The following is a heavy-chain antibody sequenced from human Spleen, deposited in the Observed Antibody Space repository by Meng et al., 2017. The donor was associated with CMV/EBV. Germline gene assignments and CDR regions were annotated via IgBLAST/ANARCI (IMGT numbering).Heavy chain of an antibody. V-gene: IGHV3-48*03. J-gene: IGHJ6*02. CDR3: AREPQRLLEWLPPTYYYYGMDV. Sequence: GESLKISCAASGFTFSRYWMSWVRQAPGKGLEWVSYISSSGSTIYYADSVKGRFTISRDNAKNSLYLQMNSLRAEDTAVYYCAREPQRLLEWLPPTYYYYGMDVWGQRTTVTVSS. CDR1: GFTFSRYW. D-gene: IGHD3-3*01. CDR2: ISSSGSTI.